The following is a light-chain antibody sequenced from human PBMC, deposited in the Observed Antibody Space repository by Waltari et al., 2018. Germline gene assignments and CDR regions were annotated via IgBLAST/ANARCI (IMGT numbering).Light chain of an antibody. CDR3: QQYNTFPWT. V-gene: IGKV1-5*03. J-gene: IGKJ1*01. CDR1: QSISTW. CDR2: KAS. Sequence: DIQMTQSPSTLSASVGDRLTINCRASQSISTWLAWYQQKPGKAPNLLIYKASALESGVPSRFSGSGSATDFTLTISSLQADDFATYYCQQYNTFPWTFGQGTRVEIK.